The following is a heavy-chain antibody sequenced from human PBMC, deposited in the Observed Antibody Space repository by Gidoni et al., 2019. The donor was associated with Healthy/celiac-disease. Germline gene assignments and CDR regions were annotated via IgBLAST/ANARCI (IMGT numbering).Heavy chain of an antibody. CDR3: ARVKKFYDSSGYRYYYGMDV. Sequence: QVQLQESGPGLVKPSQPLYLTCSVSGGSISRGGYYWSWILQHPGKGLEWSGYIYYSGSTYYNPSLKSRVTISVDTSKNQFSLKLSSVTAADTAVYYCARVKKFYDSSGYRYYYGMDVWGQGTTVTVSS. CDR1: GGSISRGGYY. V-gene: IGHV4-31*03. J-gene: IGHJ6*02. D-gene: IGHD3-22*01. CDR2: IYYSGST.